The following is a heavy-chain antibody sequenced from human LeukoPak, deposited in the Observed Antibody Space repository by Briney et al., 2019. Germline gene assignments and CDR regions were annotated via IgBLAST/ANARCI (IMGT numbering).Heavy chain of an antibody. J-gene: IGHJ6*02. CDR2: ISSSGSTI. CDR1: GFTFSDYY. Sequence: PGGSLRLSCAASGFTFSDYYMSWIRQAPGKGLEWVSYISSSGSTIYYADSVKGRFTISRDNAKNSLYLQMNSLGAEDTAVYYXXXXXXXXXIAARLYYYYGMDVWGQGTTVTVSS. V-gene: IGHV3-11*01. CDR3: XXXXXXXXIAARLYYYYGMDV. D-gene: IGHD6-6*01.